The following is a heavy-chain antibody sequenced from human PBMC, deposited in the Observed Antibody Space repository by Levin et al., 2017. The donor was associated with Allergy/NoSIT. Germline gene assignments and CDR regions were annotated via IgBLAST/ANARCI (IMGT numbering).Heavy chain of an antibody. Sequence: PSETLSLTCTVSGDSVRSDTSHWTWIRQPPGKGLEWIGYIYYTGTTNYNPSLMSRVTMSVDTSKNQFSLKLSSVTAADSAVYYCARDTRLVGATAIDYWGQGTLVSVSS. CDR3: ARDTRLVGATAIDY. CDR1: GDSVRSDTSH. J-gene: IGHJ4*02. CDR2: IYYTGTT. V-gene: IGHV4-61*01. D-gene: IGHD1-26*01.